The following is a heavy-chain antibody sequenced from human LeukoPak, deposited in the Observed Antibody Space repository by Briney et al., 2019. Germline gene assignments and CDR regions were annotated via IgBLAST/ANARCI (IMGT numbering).Heavy chain of an antibody. D-gene: IGHD3-22*01. CDR3: ARDLEDSSPFGAFDM. Sequence: GGSLRLSCAASGFTFSNYGMHWVRQVPGKGLEWVAAIWFDGIRKYYADSVKGLITISRDNSKNTLYLQMNSLRAEDTAVYYCARDLEDSSPFGAFDMWGQGTMVTVSS. J-gene: IGHJ3*02. V-gene: IGHV3-33*01. CDR1: GFTFSNYG. CDR2: IWFDGIRK.